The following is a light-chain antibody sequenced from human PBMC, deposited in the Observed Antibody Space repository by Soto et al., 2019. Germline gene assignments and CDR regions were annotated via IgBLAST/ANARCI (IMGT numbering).Light chain of an antibody. CDR1: SSDVGNYNL. J-gene: IGLJ2*01. CDR2: AVT. CDR3: FSFAGGDTWV. V-gene: IGLV2-23*02. Sequence: QSVLTQPGSVSGSPGQAITISCTGTSSDVGNYNLVSWYQQHPGKAPKLMIYAVTKRRSGVSNRFPGSKSGNTASQTISGLQAEDEADYHCFSFAGGDTWVFGGGTKVTVL.